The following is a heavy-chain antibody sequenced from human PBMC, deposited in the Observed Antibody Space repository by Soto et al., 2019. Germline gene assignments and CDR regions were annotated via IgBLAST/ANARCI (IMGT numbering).Heavy chain of an antibody. J-gene: IGHJ3*02. CDR3: AREPSGKLRAAFDI. CDR1: GGSISSGGYY. CDR2: IYYSGST. V-gene: IGHV4-31*03. Sequence: KTSETLSLTCTVSGGSISSGGYYWSWIRQHPGKGLEWIGYIYYSGSTYYNPSLKSRVTISVDTSKNQFSLKLSSVTAADTAVYYCAREPSGKLRAAFDIWGQGTMVTVSS. D-gene: IGHD1-7*01.